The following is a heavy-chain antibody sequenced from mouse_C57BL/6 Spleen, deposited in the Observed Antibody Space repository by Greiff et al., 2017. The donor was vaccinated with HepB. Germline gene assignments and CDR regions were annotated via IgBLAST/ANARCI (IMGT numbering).Heavy chain of an antibody. CDR1: GYTFTSYW. CDR2: IYPGSGST. V-gene: IGHV1-55*01. Sequence: VQLQQSGAELVKPGASVKMSCKASGYTFTSYWITWVKQRPGQGLEWIGDIYPGSGSTNYNEKFKSKATLTVDTSSSTAYMQLSSLTSEDSAVYYCARGGYYYGSNYYAMDYWGQRTSVTVSS. CDR3: ARGGYYYGSNYYAMDY. J-gene: IGHJ4*01. D-gene: IGHD1-1*01.